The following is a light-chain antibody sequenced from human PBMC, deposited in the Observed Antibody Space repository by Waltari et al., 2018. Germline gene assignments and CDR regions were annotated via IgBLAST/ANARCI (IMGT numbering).Light chain of an antibody. CDR1: QGLSKY. CDR2: AAS. Sequence: DIQMTQSPSSLSASVGDRVTVTCRASQGLSKYLAWYQQKPGKVPQLLIYAASTLQSGVPSRFSGRGSGTEFTLTISSLQPEDVATYYCQQYASYPYTFGQGTKLEIK. J-gene: IGKJ2*01. V-gene: IGKV1-27*01. CDR3: QQYASYPYT.